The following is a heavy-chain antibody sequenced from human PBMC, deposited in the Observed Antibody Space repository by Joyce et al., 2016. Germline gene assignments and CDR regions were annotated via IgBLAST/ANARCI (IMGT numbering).Heavy chain of an antibody. Sequence: QLQLQESGSGLVKPSQTLSLTCAVSGASVSSGGYSWSWIRQPPGKGLEWIGYSYHKERTYYNPALKSRVTISVDRSKNQFSLKLASVTAADTAVYYCASGFNFKGRSFFDYWGQGALVTVSS. CDR3: ASGFNFKGRSFFDY. CDR1: GASVSSGGYS. CDR2: SYHKERT. V-gene: IGHV4-30-2*01. J-gene: IGHJ4*02. D-gene: IGHD3-10*01.